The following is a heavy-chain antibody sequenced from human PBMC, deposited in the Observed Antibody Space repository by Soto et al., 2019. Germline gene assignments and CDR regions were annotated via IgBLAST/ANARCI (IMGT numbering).Heavy chain of an antibody. CDR2: IYSGGST. V-gene: IGHV3-53*01. Sequence: VGSLRLSCAASGFTVSSNYTSWVRQAPGKGLEWVSVIYSGGSTYYADSVKGRFTISRDNSKNTLYLQMNSLRVEDTAVYYCAKGRESSGSYRPFDYWGQGTLVTVSS. D-gene: IGHD3-22*01. CDR1: GFTVSSNY. J-gene: IGHJ4*02. CDR3: AKGRESSGSYRPFDY.